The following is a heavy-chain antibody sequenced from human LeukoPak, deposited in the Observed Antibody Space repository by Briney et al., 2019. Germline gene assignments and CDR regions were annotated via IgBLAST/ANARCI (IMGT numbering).Heavy chain of an antibody. CDR1: GGSVSSYY. V-gene: IGHV4-59*08. Sequence: PSETLSLTCSVSGGSVSSYYWSWIRQPPGKGLEWIGYVYYTGSTNYNPSLKSRVTMFEDKSKNQFSLRLSSVTVAETAVYYCARHFAYSSSSYFDYWGQGSLVTVSS. CDR2: VYYTGST. CDR3: ARHFAYSSSSYFDY. J-gene: IGHJ4*02. D-gene: IGHD6-6*01.